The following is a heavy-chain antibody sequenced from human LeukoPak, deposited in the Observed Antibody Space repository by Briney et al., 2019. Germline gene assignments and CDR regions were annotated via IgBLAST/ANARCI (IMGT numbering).Heavy chain of an antibody. CDR1: GFTFSSHW. J-gene: IGHJ4*02. CDR3: ARGPK. V-gene: IGHV3-7*04. CDR2: IKEDGSEK. Sequence: PGGSLRLSCAASGFTFSSHWMSWVRQAPGKGLEWVANIKEDGSEKYPVASVKGRFTISRDNAKTSLYLEMSSLRGEDTAMYYCARGPKWGQGTLVTVSS.